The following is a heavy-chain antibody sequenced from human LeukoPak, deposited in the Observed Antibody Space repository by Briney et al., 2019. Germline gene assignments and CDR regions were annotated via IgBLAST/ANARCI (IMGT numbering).Heavy chain of an antibody. Sequence: SETLSLTCTVSGGSISSSLYYWAWIRQPPGKGLGWIGSIYYSGSTTTYYNPSLKSRVTISVDTSKNQFSLKLSSVTAADTAVYYCARRVRVATIDYWGQGTLVTVSS. V-gene: IGHV4-39*01. CDR3: ARRVRVATIDY. D-gene: IGHD3-10*01. CDR1: GGSISSSLYY. J-gene: IGHJ4*02. CDR2: IYYSGSTTT.